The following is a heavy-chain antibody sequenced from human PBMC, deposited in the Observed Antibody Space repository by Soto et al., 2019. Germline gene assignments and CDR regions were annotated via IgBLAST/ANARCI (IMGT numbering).Heavy chain of an antibody. J-gene: IGHJ6*02. CDR1: GYTFTRYG. Sequence: QVQLVPSGAEVKNPGASVNVSCKASGYTFTRYGIGWARQAPGPGLEWTGWINTYNGNTNYAQNVQGRVTLTTDTSTSTDYMELRSLRSNDTAICYCAMVDVYVTASPQDGWGQGTTVIVSS. CDR2: INTYNGNT. D-gene: IGHD3-16*01. V-gene: IGHV1-18*01. CDR3: AMVDVYVTASPQDG.